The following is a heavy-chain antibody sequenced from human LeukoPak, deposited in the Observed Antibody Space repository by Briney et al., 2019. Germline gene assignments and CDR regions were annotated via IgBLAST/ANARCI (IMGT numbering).Heavy chain of an antibody. Sequence: SCKASGYTFTSYAMHWVRQAPGKGLEWVALISHDGGNKFYTDSVKGRFTISRDNSKNTVILEMNSLRAEDTAVYFCARDGNYFGSGTPFAYWGQGTLVTVSS. CDR1: GYTFTSYA. V-gene: IGHV3-30-3*01. D-gene: IGHD3-10*01. CDR2: ISHDGGNK. J-gene: IGHJ4*02. CDR3: ARDGNYFGSGTPFAY.